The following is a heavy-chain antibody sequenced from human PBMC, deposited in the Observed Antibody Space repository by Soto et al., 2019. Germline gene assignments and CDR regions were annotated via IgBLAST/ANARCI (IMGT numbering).Heavy chain of an antibody. CDR1: GGSISSGGYY. Sequence: SETLSLTCTVSGGSISSGGYYWSWIRQHPGKGLEWIGYIYYSGSTYYNPSLKSRVTISVDTSKNQFSLKLSSVTAADTAVYYCARDLYGGLGFDYWGQGTLVTVSS. CDR2: IYYSGST. D-gene: IGHD4-17*01. J-gene: IGHJ4*02. V-gene: IGHV4-31*03. CDR3: ARDLYGGLGFDY.